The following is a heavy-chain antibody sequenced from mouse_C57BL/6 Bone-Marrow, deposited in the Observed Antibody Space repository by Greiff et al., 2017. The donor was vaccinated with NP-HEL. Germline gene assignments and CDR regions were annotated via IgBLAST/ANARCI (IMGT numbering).Heavy chain of an antibody. CDR3: ARQGYYYGSSYRLYYFDY. CDR2: ISSGGSYT. V-gene: IGHV5-6*01. Sequence: EVMLVESGGDLVKPGGSLKLSCAASGFTFSSYGMSWVRQTPDKRLEWVATISSGGSYTYYPDSVKGRFTISRDNAKNTLYLQMSSLKSEDTAMYYCARQGYYYGSSYRLYYFDYWGQGTTLTVSS. CDR1: GFTFSSYG. D-gene: IGHD1-1*01. J-gene: IGHJ2*01.